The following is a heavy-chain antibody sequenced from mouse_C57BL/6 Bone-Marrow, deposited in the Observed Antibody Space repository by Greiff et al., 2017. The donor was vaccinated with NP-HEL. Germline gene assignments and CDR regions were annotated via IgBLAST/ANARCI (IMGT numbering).Heavy chain of an antibody. J-gene: IGHJ1*03. V-gene: IGHV5-12*01. CDR1: GFTFSDYY. Sequence: VQLKESGGGLVQPGGSLKLSCAASGFTFSDYYMYWVRQTPEKRLEWVAYISNGGGSTYYPDTVKGRFTISRDNAKNTLYLQMSRLKSEDTAMYYCARRGDITTVVAEYFDVWGTGTTVTVSS. D-gene: IGHD1-1*01. CDR3: ARRGDITTVVAEYFDV. CDR2: ISNGGGST.